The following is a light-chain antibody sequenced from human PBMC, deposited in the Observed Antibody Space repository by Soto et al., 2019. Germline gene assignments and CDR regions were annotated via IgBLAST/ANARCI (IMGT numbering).Light chain of an antibody. CDR3: QQYGSSGT. Sequence: EVILRQSPATLSLSPGDRAPLSIRASQSVSSYLAWYQQKPGQAPRLLIYGASNRATGIPDRFSGSGSGTDFTLTISRLEPEDFAVYYCQQYGSSGTFGQRTKVDIK. V-gene: IGKV3-20*01. J-gene: IGKJ1*01. CDR2: GAS. CDR1: QSVSSY.